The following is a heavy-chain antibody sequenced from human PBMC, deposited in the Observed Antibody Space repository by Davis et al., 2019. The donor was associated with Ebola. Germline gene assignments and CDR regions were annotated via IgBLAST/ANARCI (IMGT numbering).Heavy chain of an antibody. CDR2: INHSGST. CDR1: GGSFSGYY. J-gene: IGHJ1*01. CDR3: ARGRGWPCGAAVQH. Sequence: SETLSLTCAVYGGSFSGYYWSWIRQPPGKGLEWIGEINHSGSTNYNPSLKSRVTISVDTSKNQFSLKLSSVTAADTAVYYCARGRGWPCGAAVQHWGQGTLVSVSS. V-gene: IGHV4-34*01. D-gene: IGHD6-25*01.